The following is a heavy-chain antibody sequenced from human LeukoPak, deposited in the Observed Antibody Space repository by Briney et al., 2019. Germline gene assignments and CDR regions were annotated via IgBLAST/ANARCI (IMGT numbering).Heavy chain of an antibody. Sequence: SETLSLTCTVSGGSISSNNYFWGWIRQPPGEGLEWIGTIYYSGSTYYNPSLKSRVTISVDTSKNQFSLKLSSVTAADTAVYYCARVGYSSRTGYYVMDVWGQGTTVTVSS. CDR1: GGSISSNNYF. V-gene: IGHV4-39*07. J-gene: IGHJ6*02. CDR3: ARVGYSSRTGYYVMDV. D-gene: IGHD6-13*01. CDR2: IYYSGST.